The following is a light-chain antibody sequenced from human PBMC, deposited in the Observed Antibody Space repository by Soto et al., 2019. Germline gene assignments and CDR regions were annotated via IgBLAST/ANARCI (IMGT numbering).Light chain of an antibody. Sequence: EIVMTQSPATLSVSPGERATLSCRASQTVNNNLAWYQQKPGQAPRLLNYGASARATGIPARFSGSGSGTEFTLTISSLQSEDFAVYYCQQYSNWPLTFGGGTKVEIK. CDR1: QTVNNN. J-gene: IGKJ4*01. V-gene: IGKV3-15*01. CDR2: GAS. CDR3: QQYSNWPLT.